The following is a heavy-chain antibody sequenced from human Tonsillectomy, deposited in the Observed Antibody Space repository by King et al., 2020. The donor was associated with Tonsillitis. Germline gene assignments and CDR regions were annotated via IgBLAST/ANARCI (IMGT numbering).Heavy chain of an antibody. CDR2: SRNKANTYTT. CDR1: GFTFSDHD. Sequence: VQLVESGGDLVQPGGSLRLSCAASGFTFSDHDMDWVRQPPGKGLEWIGRSRNKANTYTTQYAASVKGRFTISRDDSANSLYLQLNSLKTGDTAVYYCAVVRRTWAYWGPGTLVTVSS. J-gene: IGHJ4*02. CDR3: AVVRRTWAY. V-gene: IGHV3-72*01.